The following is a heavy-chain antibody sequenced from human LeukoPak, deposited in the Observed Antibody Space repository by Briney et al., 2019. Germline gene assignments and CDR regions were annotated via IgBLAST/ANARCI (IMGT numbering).Heavy chain of an antibody. CDR2: IHGSGNT. CDR3: ARLSRYCSGGSCYGENWLDS. Sequence: SETLSLTCTVSGGSISTYYWSWIRQPPGKGLEWIGYIHGSGNTKYNPSLKSRVTISVDTSTNQFSLKLNSVTAADTAVYYCARLSRYCSGGSCYGENWLDSWGQGTLVTVSS. V-gene: IGHV4-59*01. D-gene: IGHD2-15*01. J-gene: IGHJ5*01. CDR1: GGSISTYY.